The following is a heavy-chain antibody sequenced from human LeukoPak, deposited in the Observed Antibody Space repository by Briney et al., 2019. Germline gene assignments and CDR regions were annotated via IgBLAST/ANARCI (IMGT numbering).Heavy chain of an antibody. CDR1: GFTFSSYD. V-gene: IGHV3-13*01. J-gene: IGHJ6*02. CDR3: ARGSEIYGMDV. Sequence: GGSLRLSCAASGFTFSSYDMHWVRQATGKGLEWVSAIGTAGDTYYPGSVKGRFTISRENAKNSLYLQMNSLRAGDTAVYYCARGSEIYGMDVWGQGTTVTVSS. CDR2: IGTAGDT. D-gene: IGHD5-24*01.